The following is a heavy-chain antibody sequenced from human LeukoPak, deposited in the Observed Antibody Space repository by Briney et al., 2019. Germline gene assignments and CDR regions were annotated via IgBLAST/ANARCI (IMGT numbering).Heavy chain of an antibody. CDR1: GFTFSSYA. J-gene: IGHJ4*02. CDR3: ADTWYYYDSSGYYY. V-gene: IGHV3-23*01. D-gene: IGHD3-22*01. CDR2: ISGSGGST. Sequence: PGGSLRLSCAASGFTFSSYAMSWVRQAPGKGLEWVSAISGSGGSTYYADSVKGRFTISRDNSKNTLYLQMNSLRAEDTAVYYCADTWYYYDSSGYYYWGQGTLVTVSS.